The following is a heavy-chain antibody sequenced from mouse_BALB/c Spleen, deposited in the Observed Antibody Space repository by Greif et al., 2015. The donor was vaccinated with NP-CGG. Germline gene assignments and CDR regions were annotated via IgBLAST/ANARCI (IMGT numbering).Heavy chain of an antibody. Sequence: VQLQQSGAELAKPGASVKMSCKASGYTFTSYWMHWVKQRPGQGLEWIGYINPSTGYTEYNQKFKDKATLTADKSSSTAYRQLSSLTSEDSAVYYCARKGTTVVDYFDYWGQGTTLTVSS. D-gene: IGHD1-1*01. CDR1: GYTFTSYW. V-gene: IGHV1-7*01. CDR2: INPSTGYT. CDR3: ARKGTTVVDYFDY. J-gene: IGHJ2*01.